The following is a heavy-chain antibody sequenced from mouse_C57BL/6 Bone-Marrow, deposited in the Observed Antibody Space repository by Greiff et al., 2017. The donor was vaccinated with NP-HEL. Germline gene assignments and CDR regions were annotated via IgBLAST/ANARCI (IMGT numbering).Heavy chain of an antibody. CDR3: ARERPSYYGSSYGAMDY. D-gene: IGHD1-1*01. V-gene: IGHV5-4*01. CDR2: ISDGGSYT. CDR1: GFTFSSYA. Sequence: EVHLVESGGGLVKPGGSLKLSCAASGFTFSSYAMSWVRQTPEKRLEWVATISDGGSYTYYPDNVKGRFTISRDNAKNNLYLQMSHLKSEDTAMYYCARERPSYYGSSYGAMDYWGQGTSVTVSS. J-gene: IGHJ4*01.